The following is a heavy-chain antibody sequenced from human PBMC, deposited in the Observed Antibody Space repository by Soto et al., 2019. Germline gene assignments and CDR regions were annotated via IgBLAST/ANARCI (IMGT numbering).Heavy chain of an antibody. CDR2: ISSSSSTI. D-gene: IGHD2-15*01. CDR1: GFTFRSYS. J-gene: IGHJ6*03. CDR3: ARVVVVVATGVYYYYTDV. Sequence: GGSLRLSCAASGFTFRSYSMNWVRQAPGKGLEWVSYISSSSSTIYYADSVKGRFTFSRDNAKNSLYLQMNSLRAEDTAVYYSARVVVVVATGVYYYYTDVWGKGTAVTVSS. V-gene: IGHV3-48*01.